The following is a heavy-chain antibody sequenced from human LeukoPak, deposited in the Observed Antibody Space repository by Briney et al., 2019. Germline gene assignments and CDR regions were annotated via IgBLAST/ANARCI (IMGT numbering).Heavy chain of an antibody. V-gene: IGHV3-30*18. CDR3: AKAVIWFGEPDAFDI. D-gene: IGHD3-10*01. Sequence: GGSLRLPCAASGFTFSSYGMHWVRQAPGKGLEWVAVISYDGSNKYYADSVKGRFTISRDNSKNTLYLQMNSLRAEDTAVYYCAKAVIWFGEPDAFDIWGQGTMVTVSS. CDR1: GFTFSSYG. J-gene: IGHJ3*02. CDR2: ISYDGSNK.